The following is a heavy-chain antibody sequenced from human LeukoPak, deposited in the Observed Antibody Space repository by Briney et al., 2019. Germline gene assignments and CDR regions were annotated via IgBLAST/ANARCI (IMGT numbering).Heavy chain of an antibody. CDR3: AKTVAGYWYFDL. Sequence: SSETLSLTCTVSGGSISSYFWSWIRQPPGKALEWIGYIYYSGSTNYNPSLKSRVTISVDTSKNQFSLKLSSVTAADTAVYYCAKTVAGYWYFDLWGRGTLVTVSS. CDR1: GGSISSYF. V-gene: IGHV4-59*08. CDR2: IYYSGST. D-gene: IGHD6-19*01. J-gene: IGHJ2*01.